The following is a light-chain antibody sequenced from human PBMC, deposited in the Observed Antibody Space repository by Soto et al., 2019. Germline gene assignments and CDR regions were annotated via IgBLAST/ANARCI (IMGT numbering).Light chain of an antibody. CDR2: EVS. Sequence: QSALTQTPSASGSPGQSVTISCTGTSSDVGNYNYVSWFQQHPGKAPKLMIYEVSRRPSGVPDRFSGSKSGNTASLTVSGLQAEDEADYYCSSYAGSNNYVFGTGTKLTVL. CDR1: SSDVGNYNY. V-gene: IGLV2-8*01. J-gene: IGLJ1*01. CDR3: SSYAGSNNYV.